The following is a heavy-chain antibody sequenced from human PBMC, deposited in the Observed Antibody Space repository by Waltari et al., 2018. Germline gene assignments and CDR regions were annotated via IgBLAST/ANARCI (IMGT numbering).Heavy chain of an antibody. CDR3: SSTYYYGSGSYYLFDY. Sequence: GQLVESGGGLVKPGRSLRLSCTASGFSFGDYAMSWFRQAPGKGLEWVGLIRGKAYGGTTDYAASVKGRVTISRDDSKRIAYLQMNSLKTEDTAVYHCSSTYYYGSGSYYLFDYWGQGTLVTVSS. CDR1: GFSFGDYA. CDR2: IRGKAYGGTT. V-gene: IGHV3-49*05. J-gene: IGHJ4*02. D-gene: IGHD3-10*01.